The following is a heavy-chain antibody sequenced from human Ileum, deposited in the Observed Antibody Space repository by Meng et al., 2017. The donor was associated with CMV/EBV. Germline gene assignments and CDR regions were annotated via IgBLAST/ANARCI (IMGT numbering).Heavy chain of an antibody. Sequence: QVQLVQSGAEVKKPGASVKVPCKASGYSFTTYGVSWVRQAPGQGLEWLGWIAAYNGNTNYAQNFQGRVTMTTDPSTGTAYMELRSLRSDDTAVYYCTRFRRLTAIQYWGQGTLVTVAS. CDR3: TRFRRLTAIQY. D-gene: IGHD2-21*02. V-gene: IGHV1-18*01. J-gene: IGHJ4*02. CDR2: IAAYNGNT. CDR1: GYSFTTYG.